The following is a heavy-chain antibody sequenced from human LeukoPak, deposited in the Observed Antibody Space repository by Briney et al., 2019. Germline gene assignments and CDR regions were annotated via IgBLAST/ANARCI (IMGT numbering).Heavy chain of an antibody. CDR2: ISSSGSTI. D-gene: IGHD5-12*01. V-gene: IGHV3-48*03. Sequence: PGGSLRLSCAASGFTFSSYEMNWVRQAPGKGLEWVSYISSSGSTIYYADSVKGRFTISRDNAKNSLYLQMNSLRADDTAVYYCARVLGSGYNFDYWGQGTLVTVSS. CDR3: ARVLGSGYNFDY. J-gene: IGHJ4*02. CDR1: GFTFSSYE.